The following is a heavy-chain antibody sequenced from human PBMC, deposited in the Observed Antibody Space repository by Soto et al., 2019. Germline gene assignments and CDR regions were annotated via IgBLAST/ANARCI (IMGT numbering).Heavy chain of an antibody. D-gene: IGHD3-3*01. Sequence: QVHLVQSGAEVKKPGASVRVSCKSSGYTFTTSGISWVRQAPGQGLEWMGWISTDNGNTNYAQHLQGRVSMTTDTSTSTGYMDLRSLRSDDTAVYYCARDQGITTFRVYSMYYYGMDVWGQGTTVTVSS. V-gene: IGHV1-18*01. J-gene: IGHJ6*02. CDR2: ISTDNGNT. CDR3: ARDQGITTFRVYSMYYYGMDV. CDR1: GYTFTTSG.